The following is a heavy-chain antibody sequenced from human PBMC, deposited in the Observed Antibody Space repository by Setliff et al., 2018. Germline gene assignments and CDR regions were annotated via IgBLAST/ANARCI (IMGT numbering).Heavy chain of an antibody. Sequence: GGSLRLSCATSGFSFSGYGMHWVRQAPGKGLEWISYISSTSNTMYYADSVKGRFTISRDSAKNSLYQQMNSLRAEDTAVYYCARVGVFGGGYFDFWGQGTLVTVSS. V-gene: IGHV3-48*01. J-gene: IGHJ4*02. CDR1: GFSFSGYG. CDR3: ARVGVFGGGYFDF. CDR2: ISSTSNTM. D-gene: IGHD3-16*01.